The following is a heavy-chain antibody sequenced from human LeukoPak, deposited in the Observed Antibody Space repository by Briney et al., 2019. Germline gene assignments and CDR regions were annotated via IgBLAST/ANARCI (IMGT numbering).Heavy chain of an antibody. CDR2: INPNSGGT. CDR1: GCTFTGYY. V-gene: IGHV1-2*02. D-gene: IGHD2-2*02. J-gene: IGHJ4*02. CDR3: ASESPAAIPPRSDY. Sequence: ASVKVSCKASGCTFTGYYMHWVRQAPGQGLEWMGWINPNSGGTNYAQKFQGRVTMTRDTSISTAYMELSSLRSEDTAVYYCASESPAAIPPRSDYWGQGTLVTVSS.